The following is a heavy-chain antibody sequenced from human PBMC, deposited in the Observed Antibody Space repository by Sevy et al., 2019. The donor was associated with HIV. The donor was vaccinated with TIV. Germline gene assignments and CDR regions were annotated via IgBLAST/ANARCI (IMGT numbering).Heavy chain of an antibody. V-gene: IGHV4-59*12. J-gene: IGHJ3*01. Sequence: SETLSLTCSVSGGSISSYYWSWIRQPPGKGLEWIGYFYYSGTTKYNPSLESRVTISGDTSKNHLSLNLHSLAAADTAMYYCARGYYDSSGYDAFDFWGQGTMVTVSS. CDR1: GGSISSYY. CDR2: FYYSGTT. D-gene: IGHD3-22*01. CDR3: ARGYYDSSGYDAFDF.